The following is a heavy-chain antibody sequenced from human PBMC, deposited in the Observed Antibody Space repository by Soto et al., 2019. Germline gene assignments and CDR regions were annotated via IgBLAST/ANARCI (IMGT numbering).Heavy chain of an antibody. J-gene: IGHJ4*02. D-gene: IGHD3-9*01. CDR1: GGSFSGYY. Sequence: SETLSLTCAVYGGSFSGYYWTWIRQPPGTGLEWIGEINHSGNTNYNPSIKSRVTISVDTSKNQFSLKLRSVTAADTAVYYCGRRGDILSGYFDYWSQGTLVTVSS. V-gene: IGHV4-34*01. CDR2: INHSGNT. CDR3: GRRGDILSGYFDY.